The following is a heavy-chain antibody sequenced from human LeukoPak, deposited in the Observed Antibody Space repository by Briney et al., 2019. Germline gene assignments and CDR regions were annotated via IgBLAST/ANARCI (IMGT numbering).Heavy chain of an antibody. D-gene: IGHD1-26*01. J-gene: IGHJ4*02. Sequence: ASMKVSCKASGYTFTGYYMHWVRQTPGQGLEWMGWINPNSGGTNYAQKFQGRVTMTRDTSISTAYMELSSLTSDDTAVYYCAREVGTTGHYFDYWGQEALVTVSS. CDR1: GYTFTGYY. CDR2: INPNSGGT. V-gene: IGHV1-2*02. CDR3: AREVGTTGHYFDY.